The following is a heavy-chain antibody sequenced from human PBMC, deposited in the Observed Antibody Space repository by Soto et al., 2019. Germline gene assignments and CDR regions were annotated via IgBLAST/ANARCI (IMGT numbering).Heavy chain of an antibody. CDR1: GYTFTSYG. V-gene: IGHV1-18*01. CDR2: ISAYNGNT. J-gene: IGHJ5*02. D-gene: IGHD6-6*01. CDR3: ARARTGSYSSSSLNFRWFDP. Sequence: GASVKVSCKASGYTFTSYGISWVRQAPGQGLEWMGWISAYNGNTNYAQKLRGRATMTTDTSTSTAYMELRSLRSDDTAVYYCARARTGSYSSSSLNFRWFDPWGQGTLVTVSS.